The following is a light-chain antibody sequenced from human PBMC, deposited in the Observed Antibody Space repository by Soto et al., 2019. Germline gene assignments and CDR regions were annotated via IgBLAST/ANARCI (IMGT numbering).Light chain of an antibody. Sequence: DKLMSQSPATLSVSLGERVTLSCRASQNIHNHMSWFLQKPGQTPRLLIYDAIIRAPDVPAMFSGRSSGTQSPLTITTLQSEHLAVYYCPQYDEWPLTFGGGTKVDLK. CDR3: PQYDEWPLT. CDR1: QNIHNH. J-gene: IGKJ4*01. CDR2: DAI. V-gene: IGKV3-15*01.